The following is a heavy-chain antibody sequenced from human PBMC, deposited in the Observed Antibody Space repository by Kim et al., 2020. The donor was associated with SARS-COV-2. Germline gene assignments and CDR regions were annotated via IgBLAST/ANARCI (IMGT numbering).Heavy chain of an antibody. CDR1: GFTFNNYA. Sequence: GGSLRLSCAASGFTFNNYAMTWVRQAPGKGLEWVSSISVSGGTTYYADSVKGRFTISRDNSKNTLYLQMNSLRAEDTAIYYCAKTSDASGKNAFDIWDQGTMVTLSS. J-gene: IGHJ3*02. V-gene: IGHV3-23*01. D-gene: IGHD3-10*01. CDR2: ISVSGGTT. CDR3: AKTSDASGKNAFDI.